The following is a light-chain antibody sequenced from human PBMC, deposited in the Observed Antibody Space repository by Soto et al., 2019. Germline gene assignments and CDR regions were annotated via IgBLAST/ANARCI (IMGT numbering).Light chain of an antibody. J-gene: IGLJ1*01. Sequence: QSVLTQPASVSGSPGQSITISCTGTSSDVGGYNYVSWYQQHPGKAPKLMIYAVTDRPSGVSSRLSGSKSGNTASLTISGLQAEDEADYYCSSYTSSSTLFGTGTKVTVL. V-gene: IGLV2-14*01. CDR1: SSDVGGYNY. CDR2: AVT. CDR3: SSYTSSSTL.